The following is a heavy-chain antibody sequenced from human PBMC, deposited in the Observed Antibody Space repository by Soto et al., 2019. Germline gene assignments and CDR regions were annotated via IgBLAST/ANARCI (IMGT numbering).Heavy chain of an antibody. D-gene: IGHD4-17*01. Sequence: SETLSLTCSVSGGSVSDKTYYWSWIRQPPGKRLEWIGYVYYSWTTNYNPSLKSRVTISVDLSKNQFSLRLSSVTTADTALYYCARTTAVPNTLRSRYFFDYWGQGTLVTVSS. J-gene: IGHJ4*02. CDR2: VYYSWTT. CDR3: ARTTAVPNTLRSRYFFDY. V-gene: IGHV4-61*01. CDR1: GGSVSDKTYY.